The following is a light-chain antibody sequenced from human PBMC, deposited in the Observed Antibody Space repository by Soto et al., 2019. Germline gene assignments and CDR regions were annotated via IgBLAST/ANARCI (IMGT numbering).Light chain of an antibody. J-gene: IGKJ5*01. CDR2: GAS. CDR3: QQYGSPIT. Sequence: EIVMTQSPATLSLSPGERATLSCRASQSVGSSLAWYQQKPGQAPRLLIYGASSRATGIPDRFSGSGSGTDFTLTISRLEPEDFAVYYCQQYGSPITFGQGTRLEIK. CDR1: QSVGSS. V-gene: IGKV3-20*01.